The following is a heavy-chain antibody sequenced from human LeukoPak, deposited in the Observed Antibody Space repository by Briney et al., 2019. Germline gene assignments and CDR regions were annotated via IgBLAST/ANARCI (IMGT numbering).Heavy chain of an antibody. J-gene: IGHJ4*02. CDR3: ARDGIGLGY. V-gene: IGHV4-61*08. CDR2: IYYSGST. D-gene: IGHD1-26*01. CDR1: GGSISSGGYY. Sequence: PSETLSLTCTVSGGSISSGGYYWSWIRQPPGKGLEWIGYIYYSGSTNYNPSLKSRVTISVDTSKNQFSLKLSSVTAADTAVYYCARDGIGLGYWGQGTLVTVSS.